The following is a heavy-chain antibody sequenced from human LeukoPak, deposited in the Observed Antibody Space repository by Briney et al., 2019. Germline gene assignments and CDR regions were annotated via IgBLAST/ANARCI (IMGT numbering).Heavy chain of an antibody. CDR3: AGAYSSFDY. Sequence: AGGSLRLSCAVSGFTFSSYWMHWVRQAPGKGLVWVSRINNDGSTTAYADSVKGRFTISRDNTKNTLYLQMNSLRAEDTAVYYCAGAYSSFDYWGQGTLVTVSS. J-gene: IGHJ4*02. D-gene: IGHD6-19*01. CDR2: INNDGSTT. V-gene: IGHV3-74*01. CDR1: GFTFSSYW.